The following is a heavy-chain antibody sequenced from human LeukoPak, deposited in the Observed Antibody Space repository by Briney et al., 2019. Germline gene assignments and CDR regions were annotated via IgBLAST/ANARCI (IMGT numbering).Heavy chain of an antibody. D-gene: IGHD1-1*01. J-gene: IGHJ4*02. Sequence: PGGSLRLSCAASGFTFDAYGTSWVRQAPGKGLEWVSAINWNGGSTGYADSVKGRFTISGDNSEDTLYLQMNSLRAEDTAVYYCVRDPSGSGFAFDSWGQGALITVSS. CDR3: VRDPSGSGFAFDS. CDR1: GFTFDAYG. CDR2: INWNGGST. V-gene: IGHV3-20*04.